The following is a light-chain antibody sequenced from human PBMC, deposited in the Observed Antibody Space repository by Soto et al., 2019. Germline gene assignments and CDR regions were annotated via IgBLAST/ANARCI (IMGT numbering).Light chain of an antibody. J-gene: IGKJ4*01. Sequence: VLTQSPGTPSLSPGERATLSWGASQSISRLLAWYQQKPGQAPRLLIYGASTRATGIPARFCGSGSGTEFTLTSSSLQYEDFALYCGQQYKDWTLTFGGGTKVDIK. CDR2: GAS. CDR3: QQYKDWTLT. V-gene: IGKV3-15*01. CDR1: QSISRL.